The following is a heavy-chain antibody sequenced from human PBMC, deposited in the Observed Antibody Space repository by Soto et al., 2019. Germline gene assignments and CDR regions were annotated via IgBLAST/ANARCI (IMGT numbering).Heavy chain of an antibody. CDR3: AREAYCSGGSCYSPYFDYYYYYMDV. Sequence: GGSLRLSCAASGFTFSSYWMHWVRQAPGKGLVWVSRINSDGSSTSYAGSVKGRFTISRDNAKNTLYLQMNSLRAEDTAVYYCAREAYCSGGSCYSPYFDYYYYYMDVWGKGTTVTVSS. CDR1: GFTFSSYW. D-gene: IGHD2-15*01. J-gene: IGHJ6*03. V-gene: IGHV3-74*01. CDR2: INSDGSST.